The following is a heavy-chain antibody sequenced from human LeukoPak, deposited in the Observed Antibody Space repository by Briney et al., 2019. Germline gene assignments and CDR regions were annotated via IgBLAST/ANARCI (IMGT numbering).Heavy chain of an antibody. CDR3: ASSAAAGTHMDV. CDR2: IYYSGST. J-gene: IGHJ6*02. Sequence: PSETLSLTCTVSGGSISSYYWSWIRQPPGKGLEWIGYIYYSGSTNYNPSLKSRVTISVDTSKNQFSPKLSSVTAADTAVYYCASSAAAGTHMDVWGQGTTVTVSS. V-gene: IGHV4-59*01. CDR1: GGSISSYY. D-gene: IGHD6-13*01.